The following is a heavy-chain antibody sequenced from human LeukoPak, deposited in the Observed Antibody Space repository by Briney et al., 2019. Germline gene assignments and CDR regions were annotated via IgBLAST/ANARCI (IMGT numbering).Heavy chain of an antibody. CDR3: ARQEDVVVVAAIPRFDY. Sequence: KTSETLSLTCTVSGGSISSSSYYWGWIRQPPGKGLEWIGSIYYSGSTYYNPSLKSRVTISVDTSKNQFSLKLSSVTAADTAVYYCARQEDVVVVAAIPRFDYWGQGTLVTVSS. V-gene: IGHV4-39*01. D-gene: IGHD2-15*01. CDR2: IYYSGST. CDR1: GGSISSSSYY. J-gene: IGHJ4*02.